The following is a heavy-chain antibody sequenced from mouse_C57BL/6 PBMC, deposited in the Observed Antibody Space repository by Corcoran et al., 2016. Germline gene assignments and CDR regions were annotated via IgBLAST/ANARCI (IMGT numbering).Heavy chain of an antibody. CDR3: ARGGAFYYSNYLDY. D-gene: IGHD2-5*01. Sequence: QVQLQQSGAELARPGASVKLSCKASGYTFTSYGISWVKQRTGQGLEWIGEIYPRSGNTYYNEKFKGKATLTADKSSSTAYMELRSLTSEDSAVYFCARGGAFYYSNYLDYWGQGTTLTVSS. V-gene: IGHV1-81*01. CDR2: IYPRSGNT. J-gene: IGHJ2*01. CDR1: GYTFTSYG.